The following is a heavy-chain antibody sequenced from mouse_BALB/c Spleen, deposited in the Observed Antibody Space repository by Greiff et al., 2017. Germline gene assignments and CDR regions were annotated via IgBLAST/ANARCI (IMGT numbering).Heavy chain of an antibody. CDR2: IDPANGNT. D-gene: IGHD1-1*02. V-gene: IGHV14-3*02. J-gene: IGHJ3*01. CDR1: GFNIKDTY. CDR3: ARSRDYVGCAY. Sequence: EVQLQQSGAELVKPGASVKLSCTASGFNIKDTYMHWVKQRPEQGLEWIGRIDPANGNTKYDPKFQGKATITADTSSNTAYLQLSSLTSEDTAVYYCARSRDYVGCAYWGQGTLVTVSA.